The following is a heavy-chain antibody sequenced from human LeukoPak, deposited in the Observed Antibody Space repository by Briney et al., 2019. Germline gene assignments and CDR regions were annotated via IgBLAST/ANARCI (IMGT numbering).Heavy chain of an antibody. Sequence: RASVKVSCKASGYTFTSYGISWVRQAPGQGLEWMGWISAYNGNTNYAQKLQGRVTMTTDTSTSTAYMELRSLRSDDTAVYYCARAYGSGSYYPKGFYYYYYMDVWGKGTTVTVSS. V-gene: IGHV1-18*01. CDR1: GYTFTSYG. J-gene: IGHJ6*03. CDR3: ARAYGSGSYYPKGFYYYYYMDV. CDR2: ISAYNGNT. D-gene: IGHD3-10*01.